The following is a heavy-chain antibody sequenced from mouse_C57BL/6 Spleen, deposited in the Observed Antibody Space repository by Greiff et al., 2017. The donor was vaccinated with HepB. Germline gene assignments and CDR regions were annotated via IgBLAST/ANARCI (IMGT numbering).Heavy chain of an antibody. D-gene: IGHD2-1*01. CDR1: GFTFSDYY. CDR3: ARGPLYYGNYGAMDY. V-gene: IGHV5-16*01. Sequence: EVQLVESEGGLVQPGSSMKLSCTASGFTFSDYYMAWVRQVPEKGLEWVANINYDGSSTYYLDSLKSRFIISRDNAKNILYLQMSSLKSEDTATYYCARGPLYYGNYGAMDYWGQGTSVTVSS. J-gene: IGHJ4*01. CDR2: INYDGSST.